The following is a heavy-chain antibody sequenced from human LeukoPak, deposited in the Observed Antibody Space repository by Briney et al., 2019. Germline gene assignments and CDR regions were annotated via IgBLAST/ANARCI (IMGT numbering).Heavy chain of an antibody. D-gene: IGHD1-14*01. CDR2: ISGSGGST. CDR3: AKVLTIRNAFDI. Sequence: GGSLRLSCAASGFTFSSYAMSWVRQAPGKGLEWVSAISGSGGSTYYADSVKGRFTISRDNSKNTLYLQMNSLRAEYTAVYYCAKVLTIRNAFDIWGQGTMVTVSS. CDR1: GFTFSSYA. J-gene: IGHJ3*02. V-gene: IGHV3-23*01.